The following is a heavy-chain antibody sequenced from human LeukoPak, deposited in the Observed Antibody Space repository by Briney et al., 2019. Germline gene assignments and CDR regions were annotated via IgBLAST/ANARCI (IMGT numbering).Heavy chain of an antibody. Sequence: GGSLRLSCEASGFSFDDYAMHWVRQAPGKGLEWVSGISWNSGSIDYADSVKGRFTISRDNAKNSLYLQMNSLRAEDTALYYCAEDLTTNGGSSIDYWGQGTLVTVSS. CDR3: AEDLTTNGGSSIDY. J-gene: IGHJ4*02. CDR1: GFSFDDYA. CDR2: ISWNSGSI. D-gene: IGHD1-26*01. V-gene: IGHV3-9*01.